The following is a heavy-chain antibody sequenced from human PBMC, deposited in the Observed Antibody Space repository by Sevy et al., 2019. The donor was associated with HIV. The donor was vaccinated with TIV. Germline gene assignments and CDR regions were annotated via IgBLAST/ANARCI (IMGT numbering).Heavy chain of an antibody. CDR2: LSPNSGLA. CDR1: GYTFTDSD. J-gene: IGHJ4*02. CDR3: ARLESCGGDCYYFDY. V-gene: IGHV1-8*01. Sequence: ASVKVSCKVSGYTFTDSDIIWVRQANGQGRECLGWLSPNSGLATETQNFQGRVTMTRNPSISTVYMELSSLRFEDSAVYYCARLESCGGDCYYFDYWGQGTRVTVSS. D-gene: IGHD2-21*02.